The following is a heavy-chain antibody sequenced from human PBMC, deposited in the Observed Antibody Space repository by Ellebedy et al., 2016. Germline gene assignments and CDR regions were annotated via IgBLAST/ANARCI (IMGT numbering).Heavy chain of an antibody. Sequence: GESLKISXAASGFTFSSYIINWVRQAPGKGLEWVSSISSSSTYIYYADSMKGRVSISRDNARNSLFLQMSSLRAEDTAVYYCATDTGNFWSSDYWGQGTLVTVSS. V-gene: IGHV3-21*01. CDR2: ISSSSTYI. CDR3: ATDTGNFWSSDY. D-gene: IGHD1-7*01. CDR1: GFTFSSYI. J-gene: IGHJ4*02.